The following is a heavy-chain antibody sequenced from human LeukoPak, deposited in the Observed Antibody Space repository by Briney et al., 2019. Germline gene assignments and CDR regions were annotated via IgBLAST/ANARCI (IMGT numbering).Heavy chain of an antibody. CDR1: GCSISSSSYY. D-gene: IGHD5-24*01. J-gene: IGHJ4*02. V-gene: IGHV4-39*01. Sequence: PSETLSLTCTVSGCSISSSSYYWGWIRQPPGKGLEWIGNLYYSGTTYYNPSLKSRVTISVDTSKSQFSLKLSSVTAADTAVYYCARTGWLQPFDYWGQGTLVTVSS. CDR2: LYYSGTT. CDR3: ARTGWLQPFDY.